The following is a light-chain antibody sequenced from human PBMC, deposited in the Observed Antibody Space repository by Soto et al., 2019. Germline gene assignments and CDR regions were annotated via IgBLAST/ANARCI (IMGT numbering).Light chain of an antibody. J-gene: IGLJ2*01. Sequence: QSALTQPPSASGSPGQSVTISCTGTSSDVGGYNYVSWYQQHPGKAPKFMIYEVSKRPSGVPDRFSGSKSGNTASLTVSGLQAEDEADYYCSSYAGSNNAVFGGGTKLTVL. CDR3: SSYAGSNNAV. CDR2: EVS. CDR1: SSDVGGYNY. V-gene: IGLV2-8*01.